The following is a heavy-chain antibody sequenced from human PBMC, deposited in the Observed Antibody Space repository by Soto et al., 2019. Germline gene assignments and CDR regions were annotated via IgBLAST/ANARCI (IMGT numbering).Heavy chain of an antibody. D-gene: IGHD5-18*01. J-gene: IGHJ4*02. CDR2: INWKSDI. Sequence: PGGSLRLSCAVSGFTFDDNAMHWVRQAPERGLEWVSGINWKSDIGYADSVKGRFTISRDNAENSLYLQMNSLRAEDTAVYYCARAREPEYSSAIFFDIWGQGALVTVSS. V-gene: IGHV3-9*01. CDR3: ARAREPEYSSAIFFDI. CDR1: GFTFDDNA.